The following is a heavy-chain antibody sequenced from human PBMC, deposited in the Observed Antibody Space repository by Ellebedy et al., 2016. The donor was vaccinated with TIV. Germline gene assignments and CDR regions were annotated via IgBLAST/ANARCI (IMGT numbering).Heavy chain of an antibody. CDR2: IYVSGLT. CDR3: ARGLYGSAWSIFDY. V-gene: IGHV3-53*01. D-gene: IGHD6-19*01. Sequence: GGSLRLXXAASGFNVSKYYMSWVRQAPGQGLEWVSLIYVSGLTDHADSVKGRFTMSRDNSDNTVALQMNSLRVDDTAVYYCARGLYGSAWSIFDYWGQGILVTVSS. J-gene: IGHJ4*02. CDR1: GFNVSKYY.